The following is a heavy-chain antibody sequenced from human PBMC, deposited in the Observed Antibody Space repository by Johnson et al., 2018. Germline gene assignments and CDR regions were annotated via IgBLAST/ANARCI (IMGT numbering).Heavy chain of an antibody. CDR1: GFSFSSFW. J-gene: IGHJ3*01. CDR3: AKENWASYPLAAFDA. V-gene: IGHV3-7*01. Sequence: VQLVESGGGLVRPGGSLRLSCAASGFSFSSFWMTWVRQAPGKGLEWVADINQDGSKKRYLGSVKGRFTVSRDNAKNSLFLQMNSLRAEDTALYYCAKENWASYPLAAFDAWGQGTMVTVSS. CDR2: INQDGSKK. D-gene: IGHD7-27*01.